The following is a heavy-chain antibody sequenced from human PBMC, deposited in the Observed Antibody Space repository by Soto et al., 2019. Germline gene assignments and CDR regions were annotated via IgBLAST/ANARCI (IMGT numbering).Heavy chain of an antibody. V-gene: IGHV1-2*04. CDR2: INPNSGAT. J-gene: IGHJ4*02. Sequence: QVQLVQSGAEVRKPGASVRVSCKASGYTFTGHYIHWVRQAPGQGLEWMGWINPNSGATNYAQKFQAWVAMSSDTSISDAYMELTSLRSDATAVYYCAREARHVVDSDFRAAYFTYFDQWGQGTLVTVSS. CDR1: GYTFTGHY. D-gene: IGHD3-3*01. CDR3: AREARHVVDSDFRAAYFTYFDQ.